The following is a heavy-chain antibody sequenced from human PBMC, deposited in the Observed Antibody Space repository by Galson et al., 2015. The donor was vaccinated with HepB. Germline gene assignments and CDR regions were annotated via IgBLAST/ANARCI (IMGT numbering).Heavy chain of an antibody. CDR1: GFTFSSCA. CDR3: ARDPDGYRSDYGMDV. CDR2: ITSSSSTI. J-gene: IGHJ6*02. D-gene: IGHD5-24*01. V-gene: IGHV3-48*02. Sequence: SLRLSCAASGFTFSSCAMNWVRQAPGKGLEWVSYITSSSSTIYYADSVRGRFTISRDDAKNSLYLQMNSLRDEDTAVYFCARDPDGYRSDYGMDVWGQGTTVTVSS.